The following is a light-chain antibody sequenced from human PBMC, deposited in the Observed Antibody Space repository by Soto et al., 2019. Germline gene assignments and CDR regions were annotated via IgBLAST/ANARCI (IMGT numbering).Light chain of an antibody. V-gene: IGLV2-14*01. J-gene: IGLJ1*01. CDR3: GSYRSGTAPYV. CDR1: SSDVGGYNF. CDR2: EVT. Sequence: QSVLTQPASVSGSPRQSITISCTGTSSDVGGYNFVSWYQQHPGKAPKLVIYEVTYRPSGVSHRFSASKSGNTASLTIAGLQAEDEADYYCGSYRSGTAPYVFGTGTKLTVL.